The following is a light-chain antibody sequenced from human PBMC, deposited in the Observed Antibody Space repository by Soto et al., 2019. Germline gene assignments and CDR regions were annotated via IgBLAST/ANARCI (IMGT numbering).Light chain of an antibody. J-gene: IGKJ4*01. Sequence: EIGVTQSPGTLSFYPGERATLSCRVSQSVRSGYFAWYQQKPGQAPRLLIVGASSRATGIPDRFSGGGSGTDFTLTISRLEPEAFALYYCHQYGNSPLTFGGGTTVEIK. CDR1: QSVRSGY. CDR2: GAS. V-gene: IGKV3-20*01. CDR3: HQYGNSPLT.